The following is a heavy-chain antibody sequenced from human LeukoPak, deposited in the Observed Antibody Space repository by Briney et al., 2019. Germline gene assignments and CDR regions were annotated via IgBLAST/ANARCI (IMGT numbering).Heavy chain of an antibody. CDR3: ARDLGSSGWEVIFDY. D-gene: IGHD6-19*01. CDR2: INPSGGST. J-gene: IGHJ4*02. Sequence: GASVKVSCKASGYTFTDYYIHWVRQAPGQGLEWMGIINPSGGSTSYAQKFQGRVTMTRDTSTSTVYMELSSLRSEDTAVYYCARDLGSSGWEVIFDYWGQGTLVTVSS. CDR1: GYTFTDYY. V-gene: IGHV1-46*01.